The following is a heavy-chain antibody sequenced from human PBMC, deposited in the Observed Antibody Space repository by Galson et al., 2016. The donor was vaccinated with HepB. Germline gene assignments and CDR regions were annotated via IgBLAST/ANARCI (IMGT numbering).Heavy chain of an antibody. D-gene: IGHD1-1*01. Sequence: SVKVSCKASGYIFTRNGISWVRQAPGQGLGWLGWISTNSGSTNYAQKVQDGITMTTDTSTRTVYMELRSLTSDDTAVYYCARDANWNLDYWGQGTLVTVSS. V-gene: IGHV1-18*01. CDR2: ISTNSGST. CDR1: GYIFTRNG. J-gene: IGHJ4*02. CDR3: ARDANWNLDY.